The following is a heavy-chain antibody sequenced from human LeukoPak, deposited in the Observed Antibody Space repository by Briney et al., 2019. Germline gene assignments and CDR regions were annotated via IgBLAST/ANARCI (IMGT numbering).Heavy chain of an antibody. CDR1: GFTFSSYA. CDR2: ISYDGSNK. V-gene: IGHV3-30-3*01. CDR3: ARDIVVVPAAIQPGAADY. Sequence: GRSLRLSCAASGFTFSSYAMHWVRQAPGKGLEWVAVISYDGSNKYYADSVKGRFTISRDNSKNTLYLQMNSLRAEDTAAYYCARDIVVVPAAIQPGAADYWGQGTLVTVSS. J-gene: IGHJ4*02. D-gene: IGHD2-2*02.